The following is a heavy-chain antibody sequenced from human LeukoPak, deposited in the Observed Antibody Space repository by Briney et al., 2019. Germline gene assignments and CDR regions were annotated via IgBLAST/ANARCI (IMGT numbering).Heavy chain of an antibody. V-gene: IGHV3-23*01. D-gene: IGHD1-1*01. Sequence: GGSLRLSCSPSGFTFSNNAMTWVRQAPGEGLEWVSSINDRGTHTYYPDSVRGRSTTSTDNSKNRLFLQMNSLRAEDTAFYYCTRCPRDNCRGGFDYWGQGALVTVSS. J-gene: IGHJ4*02. CDR2: INDRGTHT. CDR1: GFTFSNNA. CDR3: TRCPRDNCRGGFDY.